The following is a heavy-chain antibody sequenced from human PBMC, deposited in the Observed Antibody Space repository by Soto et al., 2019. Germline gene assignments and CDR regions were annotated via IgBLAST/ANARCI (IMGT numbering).Heavy chain of an antibody. CDR2: IHYTGST. CDR3: ARDLTISYTDGPLDP. D-gene: IGHD1-1*01. J-gene: IGHJ5*01. CDR1: VGSMSLYY. V-gene: IGHV4-59*01. Sequence: PSETLSLTCTFSVGSMSLYYWAWIRQPPGKGLEWIGNIHYTGSTNYNPSLKSRVTILLGTSTSQFSLNVSSVTAADTAVYYCARDLTISYTDGPLDPWGQGTMVTVSS.